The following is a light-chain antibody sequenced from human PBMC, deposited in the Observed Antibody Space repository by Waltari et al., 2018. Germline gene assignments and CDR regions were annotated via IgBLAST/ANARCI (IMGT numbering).Light chain of an antibody. CDR2: DRT. J-gene: IGLJ2*01. CDR1: SSDSGGYNY. Sequence: SALTQPDSVSGSPGQSITISCSGISSDSGGYNYVSWYQQHPGDAPKVIIYDRTNPPSVVSNRFSGSKSGSSASLTISGLQPEDEADYYCSSFTSSTTGIFGGGTKLTVL. CDR3: SSFTSSTTGI. V-gene: IGLV2-14*03.